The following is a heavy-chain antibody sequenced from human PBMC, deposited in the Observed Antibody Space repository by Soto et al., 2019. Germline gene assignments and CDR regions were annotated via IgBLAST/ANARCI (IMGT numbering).Heavy chain of an antibody. CDR1: GYTFTHFD. CDR3: ARAYHLVPKF. V-gene: IGHV1-8*01. D-gene: IGHD2-15*01. J-gene: IGHJ4*02. CDR2: MNPDSGNS. Sequence: QVHLVQSGAEVRKHGASVRVSCKTSGYTFTHFDIHWVRQATGQGLEWVGWMNPDSGNSGFTQRFQGRVSMTRNASMSTAYMEIHSLTSADTAIYYCARAYHLVPKFWGQGTLVTVSS.